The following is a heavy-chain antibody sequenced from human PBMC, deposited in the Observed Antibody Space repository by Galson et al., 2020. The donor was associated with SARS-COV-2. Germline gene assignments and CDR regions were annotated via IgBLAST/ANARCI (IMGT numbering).Heavy chain of an antibody. CDR1: GGTFSSYA. CDR3: ARLPPYDSSGYSHYWYFDL. CDR2: IIPIFGTA. V-gene: IGHV1-69*13. Sequence: SVKVSCNASGGTFSSYAISWVRQAPGQGLEWMGGIIPIFGTANYAQKFQGRVTITADESTSTAYMELSSLRSEDTAVYYCARLPPYDSSGYSHYWYFDLWGRGTLVTVSS. J-gene: IGHJ2*01. D-gene: IGHD3-22*01.